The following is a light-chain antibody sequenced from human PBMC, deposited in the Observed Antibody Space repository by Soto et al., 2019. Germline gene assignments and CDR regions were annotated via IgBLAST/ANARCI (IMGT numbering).Light chain of an antibody. Sequence: EIVMTQSPATLSVSPGERATLSCRASQSVSSNLAWYQQKPGQAPRLLIYGASTRATGIPARVSGSGSETEFTLTISSLQSEDFAVYYCQQYNNWPHTFGGGTKVEIK. CDR1: QSVSSN. CDR3: QQYNNWPHT. J-gene: IGKJ4*01. CDR2: GAS. V-gene: IGKV3-15*01.